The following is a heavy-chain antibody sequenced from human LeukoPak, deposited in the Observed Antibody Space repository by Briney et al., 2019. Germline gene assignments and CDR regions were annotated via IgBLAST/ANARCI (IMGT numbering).Heavy chain of an antibody. CDR2: IIPIFGTA. D-gene: IGHD2-15*01. J-gene: IGHJ4*02. CDR3: ARDSGNCSGGSCYYPSSHSNFDY. Sequence: GASVKVSCKASGGTFSSYAISWVRQAPGQGLEWMGGIIPIFGTANYAQKFQGRVTITADESTSTAYMELRSLRSDDTAVYYCARDSGNCSGGSCYYPSSHSNFDYWGQGTLVTVSS. CDR1: GGTFSSYA. V-gene: IGHV1-69*13.